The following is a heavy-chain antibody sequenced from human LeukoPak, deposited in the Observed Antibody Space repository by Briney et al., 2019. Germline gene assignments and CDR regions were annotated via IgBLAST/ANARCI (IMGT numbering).Heavy chain of an antibody. J-gene: IGHJ4*02. CDR1: GFTFSSYG. D-gene: IGHD3-10*01. V-gene: IGHV3-23*01. CDR3: AKGFYGSGSYLHFDY. CDR2: ISGSGGST. Sequence: LPGGSLRLSCAASGFTFSSYGMSWVRQAPGKGLEWVSAISGSGGSTYYADSVKGRFTISRDNSKNTLYLQMNSLRAEDTAVYYCAKGFYGSGSYLHFDYWGQGTLVTVSS.